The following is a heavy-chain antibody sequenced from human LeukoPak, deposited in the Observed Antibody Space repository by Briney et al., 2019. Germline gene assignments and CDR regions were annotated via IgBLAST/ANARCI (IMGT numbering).Heavy chain of an antibody. CDR2: ISGGGSTI. V-gene: IGHV3-48*03. J-gene: IGHJ5*02. D-gene: IGHD3-10*01. Sequence: PGGSLRLSCAASGFTFSSFEMNWVRQTPGKGLEWVSFISGGGSTIYYADSVKGRFTISRDNAKKSLYLQMNCLRAEDTAVYYCASLDAGSGSWLMGENWSDPWGQGALVTVSS. CDR3: ASLDAGSGSWLMGENWSDP. CDR1: GFTFSSFE.